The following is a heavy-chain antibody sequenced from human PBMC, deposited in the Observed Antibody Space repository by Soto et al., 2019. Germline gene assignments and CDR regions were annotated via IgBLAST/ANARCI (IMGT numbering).Heavy chain of an antibody. CDR3: ARDGCSGSNCLNLFAS. V-gene: IGHV3-48*01. D-gene: IGHD2-15*01. Sequence: GGALRLSCAASGFTFSSYSMNWVRQAPGKGLEWVSYISSSSTTKYYADSVKGRFTISRDNAKNSMYLQMNSLRAEDTAVYYCARDGCSGSNCLNLFASWGQGTLVPVSS. CDR2: ISSSSTTK. J-gene: IGHJ5*01. CDR1: GFTFSSYS.